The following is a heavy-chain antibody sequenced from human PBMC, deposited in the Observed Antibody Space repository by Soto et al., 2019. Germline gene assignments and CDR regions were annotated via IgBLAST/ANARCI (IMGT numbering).Heavy chain of an antibody. J-gene: IGHJ4*02. CDR2: IIPIFGTA. Sequence: QVQLVQSGAEVKKPGSSVKVSSKASGGTFSSYAISWVRQAPGQGLEWMGGIIPIFGTANYAQKFQGRVTITADESTSTAYMELSSLRSEDTAVYYCARGPYYGSGSYYDYWGQGTLVTVSS. D-gene: IGHD3-10*01. CDR1: GGTFSSYA. V-gene: IGHV1-69*01. CDR3: ARGPYYGSGSYYDY.